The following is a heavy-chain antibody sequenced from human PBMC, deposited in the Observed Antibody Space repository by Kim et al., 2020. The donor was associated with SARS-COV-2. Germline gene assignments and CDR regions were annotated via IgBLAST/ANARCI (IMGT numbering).Heavy chain of an antibody. CDR3: ARGFLGDYETYYFDY. CDR1: GGSISSYY. CDR2: IYYSGST. D-gene: IGHD4-17*01. J-gene: IGHJ4*02. V-gene: IGHV4-59*13. Sequence: SETLSLTCTVSGGSISSYYWSWIRQPPGKGLEWIGYIYYSGSTNYNPSLKSRVTISVDTSKNQFSLKLSSVTAADTAVYYCARGFLGDYETYYFDYWGQGTLVTVSS.